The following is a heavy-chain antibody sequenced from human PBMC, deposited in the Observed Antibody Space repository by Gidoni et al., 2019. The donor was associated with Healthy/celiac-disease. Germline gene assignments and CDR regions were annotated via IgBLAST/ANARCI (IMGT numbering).Heavy chain of an antibody. CDR1: GFTFSSYG. CDR3: ARDGHDSSGYYSHDAFDI. D-gene: IGHD3-22*01. J-gene: IGHJ3*02. V-gene: IGHV3-33*08. CDR2: IWYEGCNK. Sequence: QVQLVESGGGVVQPGRSLRLSRADSGFTFSSYGMHWVRQAPGKGLGWVAFIWYEGCNKYYADSVKGRFTISRDNSKTTLYLQMNSLRAEDTDVYYCARDGHDSSGYYSHDAFDIWGQGTMVTVSS.